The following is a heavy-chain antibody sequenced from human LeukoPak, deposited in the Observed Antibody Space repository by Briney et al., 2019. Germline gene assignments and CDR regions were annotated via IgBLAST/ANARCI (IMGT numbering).Heavy chain of an antibody. CDR2: ISAYNGNT. Sequence: ASVKVSCKASGGTFTTYPISWVRQAPGQGLEWMGWISAYNGNTNYAQKLQGRVTITTDTSTSTAYMELRSLRSDDTAVYYCARRYSSGWYGIPDYWGQGTLVTVSS. CDR1: GGTFTTYP. J-gene: IGHJ4*02. D-gene: IGHD6-19*01. CDR3: ARRYSSGWYGIPDY. V-gene: IGHV1-18*01.